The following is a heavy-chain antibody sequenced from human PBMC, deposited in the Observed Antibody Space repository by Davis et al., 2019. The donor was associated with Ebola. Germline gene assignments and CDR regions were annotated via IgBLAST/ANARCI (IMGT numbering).Heavy chain of an antibody. CDR1: GGTFSSDG. Sequence: AASVKVSCKASGGTFSSDGISWVRQAPGQGLEWMGRIIPIVGIANYAPKFQGRVTITADTSPSTANMEVNSLRSEDTAVYYCARGGTWNLDYGMDVWGQGTTVTVSS. D-gene: IGHD1-1*01. CDR2: IIPIVGIA. V-gene: IGHV1-69*04. J-gene: IGHJ6*02. CDR3: ARGGTWNLDYGMDV.